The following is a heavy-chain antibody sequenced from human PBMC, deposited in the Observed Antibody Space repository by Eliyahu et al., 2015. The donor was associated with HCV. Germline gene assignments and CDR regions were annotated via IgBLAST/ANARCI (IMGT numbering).Heavy chain of an antibody. V-gene: IGHV2-5*02. CDR1: GFSLTTSGVG. CDR3: ARASQTNYYYAMDV. J-gene: IGHJ6*02. D-gene: IGHD4-11*01. Sequence: QITLKESGPTLVKPTQTLTLTCTFSGFSLTTSGVGVGWIRQPPGKALECLALIYWDNNKHYSSSLKTRLTITKDTSKNQVVLVMTNMDPSGTYYCARASQTNYYYAMDVWGQGTTVTVSS. CDR2: IYWDNNK.